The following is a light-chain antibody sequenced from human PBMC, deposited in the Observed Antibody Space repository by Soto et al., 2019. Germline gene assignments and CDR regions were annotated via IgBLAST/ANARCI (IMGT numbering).Light chain of an antibody. CDR1: RSDVGGYNY. V-gene: IGLV2-14*01. CDR3: SSYTSSSTFHVV. J-gene: IGLJ2*01. Sequence: QSVLTQPASVSGSPGQSITISCTGTRSDVGGYNYVSWYQQHPGKAPKLMIYEVSNRPSGVSNRFSGSKSGNTASLTISGLQAEDEADYYCSSYTSSSTFHVVFGGGTKLTVL. CDR2: EVS.